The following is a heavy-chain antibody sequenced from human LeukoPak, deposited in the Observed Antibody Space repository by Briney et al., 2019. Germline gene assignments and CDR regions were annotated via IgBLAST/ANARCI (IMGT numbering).Heavy chain of an antibody. J-gene: IGHJ4*02. CDR3: ARSAYPGNSVIED. V-gene: IGHV3-74*01. CDR1: GITFSSYW. CDR2: INSDGRST. D-gene: IGHD4-23*01. Sequence: GGSLRLSCAGSGITFSSYWMHWVRQAPGKGLVWVPRINSDGRSTNYADSVKGRSTISRDNAKNTLYLQMNSLRAEDTAVYYCARSAYPGNSVIEDWGRGTLVTVSS.